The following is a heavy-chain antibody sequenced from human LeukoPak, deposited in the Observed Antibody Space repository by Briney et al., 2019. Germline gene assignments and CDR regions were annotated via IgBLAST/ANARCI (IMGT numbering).Heavy chain of an antibody. Sequence: GGSLRLSCAASGFTFSSYAMHWVRQAPGKGLEWVAVISYDGSNKYYADSVKGRFTISRDNSKNTLYLQMNSLRAEDTAVYYCARDSYGITMVRGAYFDYWGQGTLVTVSS. J-gene: IGHJ4*02. CDR1: GFTFSSYA. V-gene: IGHV3-30*04. D-gene: IGHD3-10*01. CDR2: ISYDGSNK. CDR3: ARDSYGITMVRGAYFDY.